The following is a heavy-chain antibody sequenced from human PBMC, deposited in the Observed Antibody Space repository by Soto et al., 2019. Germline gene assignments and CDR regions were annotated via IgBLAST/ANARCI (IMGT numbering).Heavy chain of an antibody. CDR2: TWYEGANE. Sequence: QVQLVESGGGVVQPGTSLRLSCATSGFTFSSYGMYWFRQAPGKGLEWVAVTWYEGANEYYADSVKGRFTISRDNSKNTLYLQMNSLRAEDTAIYYCAKDVGNSWSYYFDFWGQGTLVTVSS. CDR3: AKDVGNSWSYYFDF. V-gene: IGHV3-33*06. J-gene: IGHJ4*02. D-gene: IGHD6-13*01. CDR1: GFTFSSYG.